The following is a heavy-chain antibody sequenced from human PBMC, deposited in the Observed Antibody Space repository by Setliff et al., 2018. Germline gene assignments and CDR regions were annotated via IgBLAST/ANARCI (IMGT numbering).Heavy chain of an antibody. CDR3: TRDWDAALAN. CDR2: IQNKAAGYGT. J-gene: IGHJ4*02. CDR1: GGSINSGVYY. V-gene: IGHV3-72*01. D-gene: IGHD5-18*01. Sequence: LSLTCTVSGGSINSGVYYWGWIRQPPGKGLEWVARIQNKAAGYGTQHAASVKGRFYISRDDSKNSLYLQMNSLKIEDTAMYYCTRDWDAALANWGQGTLVTVSS.